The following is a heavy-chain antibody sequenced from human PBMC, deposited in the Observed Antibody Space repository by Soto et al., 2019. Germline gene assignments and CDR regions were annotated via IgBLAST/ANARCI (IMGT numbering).Heavy chain of an antibody. D-gene: IGHD7-27*01. CDR2: IYYNGNT. CDR3: TRANWYSEY. Sequence: QVQLQESGPGLVKPSATLSLTCSVSGGSISNHYWSWIRQPPGKGLEWIGHIYYNGNTNYNHSLKRRVTMSVDTSRNQIALKLTTVTAADTAVYYCTRANWYSEYWGQGTLVTVSS. V-gene: IGHV4-59*11. CDR1: GGSISNHY. J-gene: IGHJ4*02.